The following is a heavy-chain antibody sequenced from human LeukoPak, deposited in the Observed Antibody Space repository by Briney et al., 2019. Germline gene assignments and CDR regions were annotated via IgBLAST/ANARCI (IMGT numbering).Heavy chain of an antibody. CDR2: INSDGSST. J-gene: IGHJ4*02. Sequence: GGSLRLSCAASGFTFSRFSMNWVRQAPGKGLVWVSRINSDGSSTNYADSVKGRFTISRDNAKNTLYLQMSSLRAEDTAVYYCSRDQMTTSGAFDYWGQGTLVTVSS. V-gene: IGHV3-74*01. D-gene: IGHD5-24*01. CDR3: SRDQMTTSGAFDY. CDR1: GFTFSRFS.